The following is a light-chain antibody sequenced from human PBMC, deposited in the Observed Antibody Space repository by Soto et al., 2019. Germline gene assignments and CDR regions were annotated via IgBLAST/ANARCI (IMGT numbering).Light chain of an antibody. CDR1: SSDVGGYNY. Sequence: QSALTQPASVSGSPGQSITISCTGTSSDVGGYNYVSWYQQHPGKAPKLMIYEVSNRPSGVSNRFSGSKSGNTASLTISGLQAEDEGDYYCSSYTGNNYYVFGTGTKVTVL. J-gene: IGLJ1*01. CDR2: EVS. CDR3: SSYTGNNYYV. V-gene: IGLV2-14*01.